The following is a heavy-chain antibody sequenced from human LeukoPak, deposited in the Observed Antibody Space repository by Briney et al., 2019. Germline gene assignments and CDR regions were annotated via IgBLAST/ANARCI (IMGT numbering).Heavy chain of an antibody. J-gene: IGHJ3*02. V-gene: IGHV4-61*02. Sequence: PSETLSLTCTVSGGSISSGTYYWNWIRQPAGKGLEWIGRFYTSENTNYNPSLKSRVTISLDTSKNQFSLKLSSVTAADTAVYYCARGRMYQLLTHDAFDIWDQGTMVTVSS. CDR3: ARGRMYQLLTHDAFDI. D-gene: IGHD2-2*01. CDR2: FYTSENT. CDR1: GGSISSGTYY.